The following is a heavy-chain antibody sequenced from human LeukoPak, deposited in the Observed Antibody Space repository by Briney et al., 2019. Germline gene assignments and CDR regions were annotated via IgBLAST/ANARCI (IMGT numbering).Heavy chain of an antibody. Sequence: KPGESLKISCKGSGYSFTNYWIGWVRQMPGKGLEWMGIIYPGESDIRYSPSFQGQVTISADKSISTAYLQWSSLKASDTAMYYCARHGSGSFYTPCDSWSQGTLVTVSS. J-gene: IGHJ4*02. CDR2: IYPGESDI. V-gene: IGHV5-51*01. CDR3: ARHGSGSFYTPCDS. CDR1: GYSFTNYW. D-gene: IGHD1-26*01.